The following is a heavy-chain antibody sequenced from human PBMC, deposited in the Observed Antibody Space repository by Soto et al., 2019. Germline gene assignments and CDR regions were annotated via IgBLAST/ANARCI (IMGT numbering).Heavy chain of an antibody. J-gene: IGHJ5*02. CDR3: ARDPMPGVPAAMPYWFDP. CDR2: IIPIFGTA. Sequence: QVQLVQSGAEVKKPGSSVKVSCKASGGTFSSYAISWVRQAPGQGLEWMGGIIPIFGTANYAQKFQGRVTITADESTSTAYMELSRLRSEDTAVYYCARDPMPGVPAAMPYWFDPWGQGTLVTVSS. CDR1: GGTFSSYA. V-gene: IGHV1-69*12. D-gene: IGHD2-2*01.